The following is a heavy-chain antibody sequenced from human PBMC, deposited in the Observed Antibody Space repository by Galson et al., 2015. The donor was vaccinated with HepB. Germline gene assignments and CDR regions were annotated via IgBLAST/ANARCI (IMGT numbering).Heavy chain of an antibody. CDR2: ISSSGSTI. Sequence: SLRLSCAASGFTFSDYYMSWIRQAPGKGLEWVSYISSSGSTIYYADSVKGRFTISRDNAKNSLYLQMNSLRAEDTAVYYCARDKKQWLAYGMDVWGQGTTVTVSS. CDR3: ARDKKQWLAYGMDV. CDR1: GFTFSDYY. J-gene: IGHJ6*02. V-gene: IGHV3-11*01. D-gene: IGHD6-19*01.